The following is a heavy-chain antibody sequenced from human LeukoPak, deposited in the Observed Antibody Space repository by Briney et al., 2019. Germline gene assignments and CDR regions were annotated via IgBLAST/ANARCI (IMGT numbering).Heavy chain of an antibody. Sequence: SETLSLTCAVYGGSFSGYYLSWIRQPPGKGLEWIAEINHSGSTNYNPSLKSRVTISVDTSKNQFSLKLSSVTAADTAVYYCARGTATVTTSYYYYYGMDVWGQGTTVTVSS. CDR1: GGSFSGYY. J-gene: IGHJ6*02. CDR3: ARGTATVTTSYYYYYGMDV. D-gene: IGHD4-17*01. V-gene: IGHV4-34*01. CDR2: INHSGST.